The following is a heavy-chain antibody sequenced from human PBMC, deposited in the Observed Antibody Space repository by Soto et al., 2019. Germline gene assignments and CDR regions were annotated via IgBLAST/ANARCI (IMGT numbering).Heavy chain of an antibody. CDR1: GFTFSSYG. Sequence: QVQLVESGGGVVQPGRSLRLSCAASGFTFSSYGMHWVRQAPGKGLEWVAVISYDGSKKYYADSVKGRFTISRDNSKNTLYLQMNSLRAEDTAVYYCAKVGYSSGWYSAWGQGTLVTVSS. D-gene: IGHD6-19*01. V-gene: IGHV3-30*18. CDR3: AKVGYSSGWYSA. CDR2: ISYDGSKK. J-gene: IGHJ4*02.